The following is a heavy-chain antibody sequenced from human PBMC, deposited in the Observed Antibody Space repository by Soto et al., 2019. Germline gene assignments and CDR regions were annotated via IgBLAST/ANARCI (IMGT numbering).Heavy chain of an antibody. CDR2: ISSSSSYI. Sequence: GGSLRLSCAASGFTFSSYSMNWVRQAPGKGLEWVSSISSSSSYISYTDSVKGRFTISRDNAKNSLYLQMNSLRAEDTAVYYCASASPPESLWFGELHTHHYYYYGMDVWRQGTTVTVSS. J-gene: IGHJ6*02. CDR1: GFTFSSYS. CDR3: ASASPPESLWFGELHTHHYYYYGMDV. D-gene: IGHD3-10*01. V-gene: IGHV3-21*01.